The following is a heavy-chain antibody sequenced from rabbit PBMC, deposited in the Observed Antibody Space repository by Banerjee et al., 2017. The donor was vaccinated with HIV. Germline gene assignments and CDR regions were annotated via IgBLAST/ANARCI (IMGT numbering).Heavy chain of an antibody. CDR2: INTSSGNT. Sequence: QEPLKETGGGLVQPGGSLTLSCTASGFDISTYHMCWVRQAPGKGLEWMACINTSSGNTVYANWAKGRFTISKTSSTTVTLQMTSLTAADTATYFCARDLAGVIGWNFGLWGPGTLVTVS. CDR1: GFDISTYH. V-gene: IGHV1S45*01. J-gene: IGHJ6*01. D-gene: IGHD4-1*01. CDR3: ARDLAGVIGWNFGL.